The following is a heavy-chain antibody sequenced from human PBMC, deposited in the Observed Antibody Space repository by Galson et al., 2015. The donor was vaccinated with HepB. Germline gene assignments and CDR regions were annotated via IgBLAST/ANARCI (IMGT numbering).Heavy chain of an antibody. CDR1: GYTFTSYD. D-gene: IGHD2-2*01. Sequence: SVKVSCKASGYTFTSYDINWVRQATGQGLEWMGWMNPNSGNTGYAQKFQGRVTMTRNTSISTAYMELSSLRSEDTAVYYCARSPVVPAAISYYYYMDVWGKGTTVTVSS. J-gene: IGHJ6*03. CDR2: MNPNSGNT. CDR3: ARSPVVPAAISYYYYMDV. V-gene: IGHV1-8*01.